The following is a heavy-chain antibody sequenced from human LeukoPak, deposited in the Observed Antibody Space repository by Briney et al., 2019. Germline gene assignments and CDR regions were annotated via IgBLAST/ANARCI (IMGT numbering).Heavy chain of an antibody. D-gene: IGHD3-22*01. CDR1: GFTFSSYA. CDR3: AKEPQYYYDSSGYFDY. J-gene: IGHJ4*02. CDR2: ISGSGGST. V-gene: IGHV3-23*01. Sequence: GGSLRLSCAASGFTFSSYAMSWVRQAPGKGLEWVSAISGSGGSTYYADSVKGRFTISRDNSKNTLYLRMNSLRAEDTAVYYCAKEPQYYYDSSGYFDYWGQGTLVTVSS.